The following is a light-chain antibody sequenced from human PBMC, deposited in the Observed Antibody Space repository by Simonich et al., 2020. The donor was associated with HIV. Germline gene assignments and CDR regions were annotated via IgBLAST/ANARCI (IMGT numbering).Light chain of an antibody. CDR2: DVS. CDR3: SSYTGSNTVV. V-gene: IGLV2-14*03. CDR1: SSDGVGYNY. Sequence: QSALTPPSSVSGSPGQSITISCTGTSSDGVGYNYDSWYHNPPGKAPKLMIYDVSKRPSGVSNRFSASKSGNTASLTISGLQAKDEADYYCSSYTGSNTVVFGGGTKLTVL. J-gene: IGLJ2*01.